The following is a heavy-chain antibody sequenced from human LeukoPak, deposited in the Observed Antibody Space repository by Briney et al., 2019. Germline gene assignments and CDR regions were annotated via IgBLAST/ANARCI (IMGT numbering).Heavy chain of an antibody. J-gene: IGHJ4*02. D-gene: IGHD3-3*01. CDR2: IYSGGST. CDR1: GFTVSSNY. Sequence: GGSLRLSCAASGFTVSSNYMSWVRQAPGKGLEWVSVIYSGGSTYYADSVKGRFTISRDNSKNTLYLQMNSLRAEDTAVYYCARDGPASVGDFWSGPNPLDYWGQGTLVTVSS. CDR3: ARDGPASVGDFWSGPNPLDY. V-gene: IGHV3-53*01.